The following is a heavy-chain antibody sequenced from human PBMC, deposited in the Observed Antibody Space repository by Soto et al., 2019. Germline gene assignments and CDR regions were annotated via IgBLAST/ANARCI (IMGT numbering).Heavy chain of an antibody. J-gene: IGHJ4*02. D-gene: IGHD3-9*01. Sequence: SVKVSCKASGGTFSSYAISWVRQAPGQGLEWMGGIIPIFGTANYAQKFQGRVTITADESTSTAYMELSSLRSEDTAVYYCARGRRDVLRYFDWSLRLDYWGQGTLVTVSS. CDR2: IIPIFGTA. CDR3: ARGRRDVLRYFDWSLRLDY. V-gene: IGHV1-69*13. CDR1: GGTFSSYA.